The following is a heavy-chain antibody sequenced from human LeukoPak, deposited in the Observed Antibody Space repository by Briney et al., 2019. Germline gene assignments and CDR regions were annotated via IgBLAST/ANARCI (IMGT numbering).Heavy chain of an antibody. J-gene: IGHJ4*02. Sequence: GGSLRLSCAASGFTFSNYAMTWVRQAPGKGLEWVSGITTGGDAHYTDSVRGRFTLSRDNSKNTLYLQMNSLRAEDTAVYYCARDADTAMAYFDYWGQGTLVTVSS. D-gene: IGHD5-18*01. CDR3: ARDADTAMAYFDY. V-gene: IGHV3-23*01. CDR1: GFTFSNYA. CDR2: ITTGGDA.